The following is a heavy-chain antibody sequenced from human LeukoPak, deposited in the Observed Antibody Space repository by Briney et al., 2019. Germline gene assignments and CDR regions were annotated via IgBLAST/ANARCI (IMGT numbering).Heavy chain of an antibody. D-gene: IGHD3-3*01. V-gene: IGHV1-18*01. CDR3: ARDSPFGVVIGSFDY. J-gene: IGHJ4*02. Sequence: ASVKVSCKASGYTFTSYGISWVRQAPGQGLEWMGWISAYNGNTNYAQKLQGRVTMTTDTSTSTAYMELRSLRSDDTAVYYCARDSPFGVVIGSFDYWGQGTLVTVSS. CDR1: GYTFTSYG. CDR2: ISAYNGNT.